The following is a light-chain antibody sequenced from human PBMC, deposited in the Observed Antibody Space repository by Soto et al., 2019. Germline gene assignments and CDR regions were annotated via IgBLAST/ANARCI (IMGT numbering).Light chain of an antibody. Sequence: DIQMTQSPSSLSAFVGDSVTMSCRASQGIHNFLAWYQHKPGKAPKLLIFGASTLHSGVPSRFSGSGSGTDFTLTITNLQPEDVATYYCQQSYSTPRTFGQGTKVEIK. J-gene: IGKJ1*01. CDR1: QGIHNF. V-gene: IGKV1-27*01. CDR2: GAS. CDR3: QQSYSTPRT.